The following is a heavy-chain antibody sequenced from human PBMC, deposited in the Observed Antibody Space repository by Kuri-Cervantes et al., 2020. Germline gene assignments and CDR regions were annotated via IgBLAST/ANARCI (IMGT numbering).Heavy chain of an antibody. D-gene: IGHD1-26*01. CDR2: ISGYNGAT. CDR3: ARVWEVTPALDY. CDR1: GYTFSRYD. J-gene: IGHJ4*02. V-gene: IGHV1-18*01. Sequence: ASVKVSCKASGYTFSRYDINWVRQAPGQGLDWMGWISGYNGATRYAQKFQDRFIMTTDTSTTTAYMELGSLRSDDTAVYYCARVWEVTPALDYWGQGTLVTVSS.